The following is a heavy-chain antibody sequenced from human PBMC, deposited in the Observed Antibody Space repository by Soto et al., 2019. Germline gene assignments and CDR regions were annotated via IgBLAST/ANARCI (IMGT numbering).Heavy chain of an antibody. CDR1: GYTFTSYG. Sequence: QVQLVQYGAEVKKPGASVKVTSKAAGYTFTSYGMSGSREDPGQGLEWMGGISAYNGNTNYTQKLQGRVTMTTDTSTSTAYMELRSLRSDDTAVYYCVRDVVVVVSATTVRWFDPWGQGTLVTVSS. CDR3: VRDVVVVVSATTVRWFDP. D-gene: IGHD2-15*01. CDR2: ISAYNGNT. J-gene: IGHJ5*02. V-gene: IGHV1-18*01.